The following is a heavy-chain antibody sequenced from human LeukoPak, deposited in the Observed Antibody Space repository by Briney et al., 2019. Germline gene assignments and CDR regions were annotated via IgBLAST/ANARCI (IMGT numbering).Heavy chain of an antibody. Sequence: GGSLRLSCEASGFTFSGNAMAWVRQAPGKGPEWVSGIGSDGRTHYADSVKGRFTISRDNSKNTLYLQMNSLRAEDTAVYYCAKPAISSRGWYYDYWGQGTLVTVSS. CDR2: IGSDGRT. CDR1: GFTFSGNA. J-gene: IGHJ4*02. D-gene: IGHD6-19*01. V-gene: IGHV3-23*01. CDR3: AKPAISSRGWYYDY.